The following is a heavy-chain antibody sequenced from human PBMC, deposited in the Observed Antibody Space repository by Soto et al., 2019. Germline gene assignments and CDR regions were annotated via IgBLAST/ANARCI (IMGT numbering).Heavy chain of an antibody. CDR2: VSYVGDDK. D-gene: IGHD3-22*01. CDR3: ARDGGQSGYYDAFDI. V-gene: IGHV3-30*01. J-gene: IGHJ3*02. CDR1: GFTFRSYS. Sequence: PGGSLRLSCVASGFTFRSYSFHWVRQAPGRGLEWVALVSYVGDDKYYAESIKGRFTASRDNLKNMVFLQMDSLTPDDTALYYCARDGGQSGYYDAFDIWGQGTGVTVS.